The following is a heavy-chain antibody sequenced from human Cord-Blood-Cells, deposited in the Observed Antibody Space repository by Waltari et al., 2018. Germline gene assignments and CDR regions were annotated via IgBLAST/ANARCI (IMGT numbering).Heavy chain of an antibody. D-gene: IGHD1-26*01. Sequence: EVQLVETGGGLIQPGGFVRPSGGALGFTVSSTYTSWVRQASGKGLGGVSVIYSGGSTYYPDSVKGRFTISRDNSKNTLYLQMNSLRAEDTAVYYCARDVGGKRDYWGQGTLVTVSS. CDR1: GFTVSSTY. CDR2: IYSGGST. J-gene: IGHJ4*02. V-gene: IGHV3-53*02. CDR3: ARDVGGKRDY.